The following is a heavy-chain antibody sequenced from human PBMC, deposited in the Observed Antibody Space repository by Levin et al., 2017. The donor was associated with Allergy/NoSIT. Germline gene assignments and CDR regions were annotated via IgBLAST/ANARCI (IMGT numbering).Heavy chain of an antibody. V-gene: IGHV4-30-4*01. CDR3: AREITAYCGGDCYHDAFDI. CDR1: GGSISSGDYY. J-gene: IGHJ3*02. CDR2: IYYSGST. Sequence: TLSLTCTVSGGSISSGDYYWSWIRQPPGKGLEWIGYIYYSGSTYYNPSLKSRVTISEDTSKNQFSLKLSSVTAADTAVYYCAREITAYCGGDCYHDAFDIWGQGTMVTVSS. D-gene: IGHD2-21*02.